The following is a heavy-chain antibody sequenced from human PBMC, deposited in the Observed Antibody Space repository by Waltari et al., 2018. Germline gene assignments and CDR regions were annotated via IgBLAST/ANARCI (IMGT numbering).Heavy chain of an antibody. V-gene: IGHV3-30*02. D-gene: IGHD3-10*01. Sequence: QVQLVESGGGVVQPGGSLRLSCAASGFTFSSYGMHWVRQAPGKGLEWVAFIRYDGSNKYYADSVKGRFTISRDNSKNTLYLQMNSLRAEDTAVYYCAKTWFRELFPFDYWGQGTLVTVSS. J-gene: IGHJ4*02. CDR1: GFTFSSYG. CDR2: IRYDGSNK. CDR3: AKTWFRELFPFDY.